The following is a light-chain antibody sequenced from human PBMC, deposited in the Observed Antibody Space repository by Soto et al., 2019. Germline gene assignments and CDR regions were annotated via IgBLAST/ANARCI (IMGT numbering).Light chain of an antibody. J-gene: IGKJ2*01. CDR1: QSIGRW. CDR2: DAS. CDR3: QQART. Sequence: DIPMTQSPSTLSASVGDRVTITCRASQSIGRWLAWYQQKPGKAPKLLIYDASSLESGVPSRFSGSGSGTEFTLTISSLQPDDFATYYCQQARTFGQGTKLEIK. V-gene: IGKV1-5*01.